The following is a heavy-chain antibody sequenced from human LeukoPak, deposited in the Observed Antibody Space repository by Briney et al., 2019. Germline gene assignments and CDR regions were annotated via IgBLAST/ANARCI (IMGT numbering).Heavy chain of an antibody. CDR1: GFTFSSYA. D-gene: IGHD5-12*01. J-gene: IGHJ4*02. Sequence: GGSLRLSCAASGFTFSSYAMSWVRQAPGKGLEWVSAISGSGGSTYYADSVKGRFTISRDNSKNTLYLQMNSLRAEDTAVYYCARGRMATLYYFDSWGQGTLVTVSS. CDR2: ISGSGGST. V-gene: IGHV3-23*01. CDR3: ARGRMATLYYFDS.